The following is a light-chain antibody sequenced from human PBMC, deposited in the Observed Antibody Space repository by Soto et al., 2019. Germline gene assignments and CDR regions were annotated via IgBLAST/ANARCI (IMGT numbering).Light chain of an antibody. Sequence: DIQMTQSPSTLSASVGDRVTITCRGSQSISSWLAWYQQKPGKAPKLLIYDASSLESGVPSRFSGSGSGTEVTLTISSLQPDDFTTYYCQPYNSYLTFGQGTKVEIK. CDR2: DAS. J-gene: IGKJ1*01. CDR1: QSISSW. CDR3: QPYNSYLT. V-gene: IGKV1-5*01.